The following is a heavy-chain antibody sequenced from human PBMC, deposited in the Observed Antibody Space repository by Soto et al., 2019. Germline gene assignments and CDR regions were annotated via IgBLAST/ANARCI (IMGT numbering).Heavy chain of an antibody. CDR1: GYTFTGYY. J-gene: IGHJ6*02. V-gene: IGHV1-2*02. CDR3: ARGSWIQLWTYYGDYLYYGMDV. Sequence: ASVKVSCKASGYTFTGYYMHWVRQAPGQGLEWMGWINPNSGGTNYAQKFQGRVTMTRDTSISTAYMELSRLRSDDTAVYYCARGSWIQLWTYYGDYLYYGMDVWGQGTTVTVS. D-gene: IGHD5-18*01. CDR2: INPNSGGT.